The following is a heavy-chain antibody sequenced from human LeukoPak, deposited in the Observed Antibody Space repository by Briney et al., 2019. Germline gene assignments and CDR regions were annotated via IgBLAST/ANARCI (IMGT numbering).Heavy chain of an antibody. V-gene: IGHV3-7*01. CDR2: IKQDGSVK. CDR3: ARDPESSAFDL. CDR1: EFRFSAYW. Sequence: GGSLRLSCAASEFRFSAYWMSWVRQTPEKGLEFVADIKQDGSVKNYLDSLRGRSTISRDNARESLYLEINSLRADDTAVYYCARDPESSAFDLWGQGALVTVSS. J-gene: IGHJ4*02.